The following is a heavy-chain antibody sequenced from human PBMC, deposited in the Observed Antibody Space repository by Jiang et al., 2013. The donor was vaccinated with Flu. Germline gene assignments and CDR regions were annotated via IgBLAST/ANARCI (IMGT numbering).Heavy chain of an antibody. V-gene: IGHV3-30*03. CDR3: APIWFGELLSDAFDI. CDR1: GFTFSSYG. Sequence: VQLLESGGDLVQPGGSLRLSCAASGFTFSSYGMHWVRQAPGKGLEWVAVISYDGSNKYYADSVKGRFTISRDNSKNTLYLQMNSLRAEDTAVYYCAPIWFGELLSDAFDIWGQGTMVTVSS. J-gene: IGHJ3*02. D-gene: IGHD3-10*01. CDR2: ISYDGSNK.